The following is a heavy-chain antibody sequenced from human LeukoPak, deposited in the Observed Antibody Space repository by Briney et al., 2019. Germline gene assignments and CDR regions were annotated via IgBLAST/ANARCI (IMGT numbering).Heavy chain of an antibody. Sequence: GGSLRLSCAASGFTFSSDAMSWVRQAPGKGLEWVSAISGSGGSTYYADSVKGRFTISRDNSKNTLYLQMNSLRAEDTAVYYCAKLGIVVVVAATTWFDPWGQGTLVTVSS. V-gene: IGHV3-23*01. CDR2: ISGSGGST. J-gene: IGHJ5*02. CDR1: GFTFSSDA. D-gene: IGHD2-15*01. CDR3: AKLGIVVVVAATTWFDP.